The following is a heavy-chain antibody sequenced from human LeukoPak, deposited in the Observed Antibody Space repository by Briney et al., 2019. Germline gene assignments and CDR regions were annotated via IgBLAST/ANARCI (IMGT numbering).Heavy chain of an antibody. J-gene: IGHJ4*02. CDR2: IYYSGST. CDR1: GCSISSGGYY. V-gene: IGHV4-31*02. CDR3: AGAGGFFSPFGY. D-gene: IGHD3-16*01. Sequence: PSETLSLTCTVSGCSISSGGYYWSWIRQHPGDGLEWIGYIYYSGSTYYNPSLKSRVTISIDTSKNHFSLKLSPVTAADTAVYYCAGAGGFFSPFGYWGKGTLVTVAS.